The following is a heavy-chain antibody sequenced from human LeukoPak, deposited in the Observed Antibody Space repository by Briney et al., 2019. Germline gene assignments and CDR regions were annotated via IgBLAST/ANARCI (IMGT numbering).Heavy chain of an antibody. CDR1: GYTFAAYY. CDR2: MNPNSGDT. J-gene: IGHJ4*02. V-gene: IGHV1-2*02. Sequence: ASVKVSCKASGYTFAAYYMHWVRQAPGQGLEWMGWMNPNSGDTNYAQKFQGRVTMTRDTSISTAYMELSRLRSDNTAVYYCARDRYSSGWYDYWGQGTLVTVSS. D-gene: IGHD6-19*01. CDR3: ARDRYSSGWYDY.